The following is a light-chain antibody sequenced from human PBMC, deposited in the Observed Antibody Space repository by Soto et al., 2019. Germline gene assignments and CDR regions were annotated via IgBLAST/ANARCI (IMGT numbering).Light chain of an antibody. V-gene: IGKV1-5*01. J-gene: IGKJ4*01. Sequence: DIQMTQSPSTLSGSVGDRVTITCRASQTISSWLAWYQQKPGEAPKLLIYDASILQTGVPSRFSGYASGTEFTLTITSVQPDDFATYYCQQYSDYSAHGLTFGGGTKVDIK. CDR1: QTISSW. CDR2: DAS. CDR3: QQYSDYSAHGLT.